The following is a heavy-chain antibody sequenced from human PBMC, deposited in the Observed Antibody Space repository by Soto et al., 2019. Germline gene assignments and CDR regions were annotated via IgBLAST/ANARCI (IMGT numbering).Heavy chain of an antibody. CDR2: MNPNSGNT. CDR1: GYTFTSYD. V-gene: IGHV1-8*01. J-gene: IGHJ6*02. Sequence: QVQLVQSGAEVKKPGASVKVSCKASGYTFTSYDINWLRQATGQGLEWMGWMNPNSGNTGYAQKFQGRVTMTRNTPISTAYMQLSSLRTVDTAVDYCARGTGKEQLGFWYYYDSYGMDVWGQGTTVTVSS. D-gene: IGHD6-6*01. CDR3: ARGTGKEQLGFWYYYDSYGMDV.